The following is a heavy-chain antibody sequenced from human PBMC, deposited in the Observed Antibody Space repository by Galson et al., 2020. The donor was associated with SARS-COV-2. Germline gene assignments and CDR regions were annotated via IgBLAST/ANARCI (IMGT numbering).Heavy chain of an antibody. J-gene: IGHJ4*02. D-gene: IGHD2-15*01. V-gene: IGHV3-74*01. Sequence: GGSLRLSCAASGFTFSSYWMHWVRQAPGKGLVWVSRINSDGSSTSYADSVKGRFTISRDNAKNTLYLQMNSLRAEDTAVYYCARIYCSGGYCYSDYFDYWGQGTLVTVSS. CDR3: ARIYCSGGYCYSDYFDY. CDR1: GFTFSSYW. CDR2: INSDGSST.